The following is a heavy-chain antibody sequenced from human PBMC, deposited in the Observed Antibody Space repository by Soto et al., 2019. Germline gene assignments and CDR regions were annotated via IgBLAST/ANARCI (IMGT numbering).Heavy chain of an antibody. CDR3: ARDSCSGGSCYSGVSGSAFDI. CDR2: ISSSSSYI. J-gene: IGHJ3*02. Sequence: PGGSLRLSCAASGFTFSSYSMNWVRQAPGKGLEWVSSISSSSSYIYYADSVKGRFTISRDNAKNSLYLQMNSLRAEDTAVYYCARDSCSGGSCYSGVSGSAFDIWGQGTMVTVSS. D-gene: IGHD2-15*01. V-gene: IGHV3-21*01. CDR1: GFTFSSYS.